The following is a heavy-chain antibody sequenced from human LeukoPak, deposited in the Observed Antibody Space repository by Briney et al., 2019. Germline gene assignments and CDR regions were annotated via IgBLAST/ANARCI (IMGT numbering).Heavy chain of an antibody. Sequence: MSSETLSLTCTVSGGSISDYYWSWIRQPPGKGLEWIGYIYYSGSITYNPSLKSRVTMSVDTAKNQFSLKLSSVTAADTAVYYCAKYVAIREYSAQDYWAQETLFTVSS. CDR1: GGSISDYY. CDR3: AKYVAIREYSAQDY. V-gene: IGHV4-59*12. J-gene: IGHJ4*02. CDR2: IYYSGSI. D-gene: IGHD5-12*01.